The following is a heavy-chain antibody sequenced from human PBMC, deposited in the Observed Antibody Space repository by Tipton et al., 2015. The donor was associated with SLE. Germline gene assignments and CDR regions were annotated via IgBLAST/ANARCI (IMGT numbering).Heavy chain of an antibody. CDR3: ARVQAYEGFDP. CDR2: IYHSGSTTYT. J-gene: IGHJ5*02. V-gene: IGHV4-4*02. Sequence: TLSLTCAVSGASISGSSWWSWVRQPPRKGLEWIGEIYHSGSTTYTNYNPSLKRRVTISVDTSKNQFSLKLSSVTAADTAVYYCARVQAYEGFDPWGQGTLVTVSS. CDR1: GASISGSSW. D-gene: IGHD3-16*01.